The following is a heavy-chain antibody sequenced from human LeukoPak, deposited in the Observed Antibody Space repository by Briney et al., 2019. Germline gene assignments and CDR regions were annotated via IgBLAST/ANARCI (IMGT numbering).Heavy chain of an antibody. D-gene: IGHD3-9*01. Sequence: HRASVKVSCKASGYTFTGYYMHWVRQAPGQGLEWMGWINPNSGGTNYAQKFQGRVTMTRDTSISTAYMELSSLRYDDTAVYYCHFDWLKEGWGQGTLVTVSS. CDR2: INPNSGGT. V-gene: IGHV1-2*02. J-gene: IGHJ4*02. CDR1: GYTFTGYY. CDR3: HFDWLKEG.